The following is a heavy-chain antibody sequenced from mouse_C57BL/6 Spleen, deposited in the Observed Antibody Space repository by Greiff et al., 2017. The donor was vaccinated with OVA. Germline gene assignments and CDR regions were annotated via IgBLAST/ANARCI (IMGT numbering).Heavy chain of an antibody. CDR1: GFTFSDAW. V-gene: IGHV6-6*01. D-gene: IGHD1-1*01. CDR2: IRNKANNHAT. J-gene: IGHJ2*01. CDR3: TAITSDFDY. Sequence: EVKVEESGGGLVQPGGSMKLSCAASGFTFSDAWIDWVRQSPEKGLEWVAEIRNKANNHATYYAESVKGRFTISRDDSKRSVYLQMNSLRAEDTGIYYWTAITSDFDYWGQGTTLTVSS.